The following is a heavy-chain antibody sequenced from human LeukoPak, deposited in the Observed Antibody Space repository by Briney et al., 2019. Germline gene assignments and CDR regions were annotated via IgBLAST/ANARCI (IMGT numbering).Heavy chain of an antibody. CDR2: IYPSGST. D-gene: IGHD6-13*01. Sequence: PSETLSLTCSVSGGSIKSYYWSWVRQPAGKGLEWIGRIYPSGSTNYNPSLKSRVNMSEDTSKNHFSLSLRSVTAADTAVYYCARGLGVAAADSWGQGSLVTVSS. CDR3: ARGLGVAAADS. CDR1: GGSIKSYY. J-gene: IGHJ4*02. V-gene: IGHV4-4*07.